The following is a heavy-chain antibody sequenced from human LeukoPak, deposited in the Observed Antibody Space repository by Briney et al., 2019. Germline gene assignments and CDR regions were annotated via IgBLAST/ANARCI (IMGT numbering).Heavy chain of an antibody. CDR1: GFTFSRYA. CDR3: ARDHGY. CDR2: ISSDGSQK. V-gene: IGHV3-30*04. J-gene: IGHJ4*02. Sequence: PGGSLRLSCAGPGFTFSRYAMHWVRQAPGKGLEWVTVISSDGSQKYYADSVKGRSTISRDNSKNTLYLQMNSLRAEDTAVYYCARDHGYWGQGTLVTVSS.